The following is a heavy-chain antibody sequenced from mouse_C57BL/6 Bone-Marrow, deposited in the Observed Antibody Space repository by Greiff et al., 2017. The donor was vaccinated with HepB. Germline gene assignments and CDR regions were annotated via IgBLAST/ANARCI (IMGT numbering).Heavy chain of an antibody. Sequence: EVKLVESGGGLVQPGGSLKLSCAASGFTFSDYYMYWVRQTPEKRLEWVAYISNGGGSTYYPDTVKGRFTISRDNAKNTLYLQMSRLKSEDTAMYYCARVGETAQAPFAYWGQGTLVTVSA. J-gene: IGHJ3*01. CDR1: GFTFSDYY. CDR2: ISNGGGST. V-gene: IGHV5-12*01. D-gene: IGHD3-2*02. CDR3: ARVGETAQAPFAY.